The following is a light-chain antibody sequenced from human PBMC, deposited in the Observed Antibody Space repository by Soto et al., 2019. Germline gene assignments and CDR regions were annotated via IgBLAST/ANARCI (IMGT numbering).Light chain of an antibody. J-gene: IGKJ4*01. Sequence: EIVMTQSPATLSVSPGERATLSCRASQSVGSNLAWYQQKPGQAPRLLIYDASTRATGIPARFSGSGSGTEFTLTISSLQSEDSAVYYCQHNNNWPLTFGGGTNVEIK. CDR3: QHNNNWPLT. V-gene: IGKV3-15*01. CDR1: QSVGSN. CDR2: DAS.